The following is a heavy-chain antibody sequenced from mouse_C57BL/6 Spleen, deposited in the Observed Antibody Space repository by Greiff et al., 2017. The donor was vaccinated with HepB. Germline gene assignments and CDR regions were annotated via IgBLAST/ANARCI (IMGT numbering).Heavy chain of an antibody. J-gene: IGHJ1*03. D-gene: IGHD1-1*01. Sequence: VKLQQSGAELVKPGASVKLSCKASGYTFTEYTIHWVKQRSGQGLEWIGWFYPGSGSIKYNEKFKDKATLTADKSSSTVYMELSRLTSEDSAVYFCARHGVYYYGSSYVGYFDVWGTGTTVTVSS. CDR2: FYPGSGSI. V-gene: IGHV1-62-2*01. CDR1: GYTFTEYT. CDR3: ARHGVYYYGSSYVGYFDV.